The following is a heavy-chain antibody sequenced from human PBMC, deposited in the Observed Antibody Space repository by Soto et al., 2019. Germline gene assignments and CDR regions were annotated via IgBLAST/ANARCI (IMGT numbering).Heavy chain of an antibody. V-gene: IGHV3-21*01. J-gene: IGHJ3*02. CDR1: GFTFSSYS. Sequence: EVQLVESGGGLVKPGGSLRLSCAASGFTFSSYSMNWVRQAPGKGLELVSSISSSSSYIYYADSVKGRFTISRDNAKNSLYLQMNSLRAEDTAVYYCARDQGAGILTGEDAFDIWGQGTMVTVSS. D-gene: IGHD3-9*01. CDR2: ISSSSSYI. CDR3: ARDQGAGILTGEDAFDI.